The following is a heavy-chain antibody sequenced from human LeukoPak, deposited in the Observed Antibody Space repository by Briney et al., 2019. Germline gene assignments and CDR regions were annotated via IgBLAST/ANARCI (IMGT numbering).Heavy chain of an antibody. D-gene: IGHD6-6*01. CDR2: INPSGGST. Sequence: ASVKVSCKASGYSFTDYAIHWVRQAPGQGLEWMGIINPSGGSTSYAQKFQGRVTMTRDTSTSTVYMELSSLRSEDTAVYYCARTAGRTFDYWGQGTLVTVSS. CDR1: GYSFTDYA. V-gene: IGHV1-46*01. CDR3: ARTAGRTFDY. J-gene: IGHJ4*02.